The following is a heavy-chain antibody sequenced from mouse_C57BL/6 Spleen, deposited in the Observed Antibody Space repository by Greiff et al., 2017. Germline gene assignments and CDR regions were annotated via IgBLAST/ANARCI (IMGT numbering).Heavy chain of an antibody. D-gene: IGHD3-2*02. Sequence: QVQLKQSGAELVKPGASVKISCKASGYAFSSYWMNWVKQRPGKGLEWIGQIYPGDGDTNYNGKFKGKATLTADKSSSTAYMQLSSLTSEDSAVYFCARWGQLRSLYYAMDYWGQGTSVTVSS. V-gene: IGHV1-80*01. J-gene: IGHJ4*01. CDR1: GYAFSSYW. CDR2: IYPGDGDT. CDR3: ARWGQLRSLYYAMDY.